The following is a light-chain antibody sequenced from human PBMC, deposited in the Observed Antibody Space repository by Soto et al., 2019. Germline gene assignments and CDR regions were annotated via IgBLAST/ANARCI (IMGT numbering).Light chain of an antibody. CDR1: SSDVGGYDS. J-gene: IGLJ3*02. CDR3: SSHAGIINVA. Sequence: QSVLTQPPSASGSPGQSVTISCTGTSSDVGGYDSVSWYQQHPGKAPKLIIYEVTKRPSGVPDRFSGSKSGNTASLTVSGLQAEDEADYYCSSHAGIINVAFGGGTKLTVL. CDR2: EVT. V-gene: IGLV2-8*01.